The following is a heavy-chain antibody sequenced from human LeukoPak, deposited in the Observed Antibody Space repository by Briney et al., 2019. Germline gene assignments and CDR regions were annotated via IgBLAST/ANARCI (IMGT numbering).Heavy chain of an antibody. Sequence: PGGSLRLSCAASGFTFSSYAMSWVRQAPGKGLEWVSAISGSGGSTYYADSVKGRFTISRDNSKNTPYLQMNSLRAEDTAVYYCAKGALEYQLLYDYYYMDVWGKGTTVTVSS. CDR2: ISGSGGST. J-gene: IGHJ6*03. D-gene: IGHD2-2*02. CDR1: GFTFSSYA. CDR3: AKGALEYQLLYDYYYMDV. V-gene: IGHV3-23*01.